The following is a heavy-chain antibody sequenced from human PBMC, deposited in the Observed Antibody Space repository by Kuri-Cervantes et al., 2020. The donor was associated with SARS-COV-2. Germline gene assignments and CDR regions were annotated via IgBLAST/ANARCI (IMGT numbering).Heavy chain of an antibody. Sequence: AVKVSCKASGGTFSSYAISWVRQAPGQGLEWMGGIIPIFGTANYAQKFQGRVTITADNSTSTAYMELSSLRSEDTAVYYCARELIGAAMVYWFDPWGRGTLVTVSS. D-gene: IGHD5-18*01. CDR3: ARELIGAAMVYWFDP. J-gene: IGHJ5*01. V-gene: IGHV1-69*06. CDR2: IIPIFGTA. CDR1: GGTFSSYA.